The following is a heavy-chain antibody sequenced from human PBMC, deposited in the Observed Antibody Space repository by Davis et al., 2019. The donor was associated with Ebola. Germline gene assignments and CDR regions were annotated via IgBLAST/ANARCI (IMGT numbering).Heavy chain of an antibody. CDR3: ARVGRDGYNFDY. Sequence: GGSLRLSCAASGFTFSSYGMHWVRQAPGKGLEWVSSISSSSSYIYYADSVKGRFTISRDNAKNSLYLQMNSLKTEDTAVYYCARVGRDGYNFDYWGQGTLVTVSS. V-gene: IGHV3-21*01. CDR1: GFTFSSYG. CDR2: ISSSSSYI. J-gene: IGHJ4*02. D-gene: IGHD5-24*01.